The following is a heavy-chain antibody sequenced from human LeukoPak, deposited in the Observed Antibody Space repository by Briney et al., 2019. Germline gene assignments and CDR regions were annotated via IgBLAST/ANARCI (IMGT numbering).Heavy chain of an antibody. V-gene: IGHV1-46*01. CDR3: ARDQEGFDY. J-gene: IGHJ4*02. CDR2: IYPRGGST. CDR1: GYTFTSYG. Sequence: GASVKVSCKASGYTFTSYGISWVRQAPGQGLEWMGMIYPRGGSTSYAQKFQGRVTVTRDTSTSTVHMELSGLRSEDTAVYYCARDQEGFDYWGQGTLVTVSS.